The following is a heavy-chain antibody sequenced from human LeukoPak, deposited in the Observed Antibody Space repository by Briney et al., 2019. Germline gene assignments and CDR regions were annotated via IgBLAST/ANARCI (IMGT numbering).Heavy chain of an antibody. CDR3: AKARMKARSDAEYFQH. CDR1: GFTFSSYE. D-gene: IGHD2-15*01. Sequence: GGSLRLSCAASGFTFSSYEMNWVRQAPGKGLEWVSYISSSGSTIYYADSVKGRFTISRDNAKNTLYLQMNSLRAEDTAVYYCAKARMKARSDAEYFQHWGQGTLVTVSS. CDR2: ISSSGSTI. V-gene: IGHV3-48*03. J-gene: IGHJ1*01.